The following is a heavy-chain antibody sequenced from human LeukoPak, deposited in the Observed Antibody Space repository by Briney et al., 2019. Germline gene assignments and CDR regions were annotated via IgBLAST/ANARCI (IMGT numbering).Heavy chain of an antibody. J-gene: IGHJ1*01. CDR2: MNPNSGNT. Sequence: VASVKVSCKASGYTFTSYDISWVRQAAGQGLEWMGWMNPNSGNTGYAQKFKGRVTMTGNTSMNTAYMELSSLRSEDTAVYYCARGLRDSSGREYFQHWGQGTLVTVSS. D-gene: IGHD3-22*01. V-gene: IGHV1-8*01. CDR1: GYTFTSYD. CDR3: ARGLRDSSGREYFQH.